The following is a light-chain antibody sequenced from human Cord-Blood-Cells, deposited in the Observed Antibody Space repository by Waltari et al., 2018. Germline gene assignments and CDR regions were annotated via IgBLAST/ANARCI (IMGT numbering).Light chain of an antibody. CDR1: SSAVGGYNY. CDR3: SSYTSSSTLDV. J-gene: IGLJ1*01. CDR2: EVS. Sequence: QSALTQPAPVSGSPGQSITISCTGTSSAVGGYNYLPWYQQHPGNAPKLMIYEVSNRPSGVSNRFSGSKSGNTASLTISGLQTEDEADYYCSSYTSSSTLDVFGTGTKVTVL. V-gene: IGLV2-14*01.